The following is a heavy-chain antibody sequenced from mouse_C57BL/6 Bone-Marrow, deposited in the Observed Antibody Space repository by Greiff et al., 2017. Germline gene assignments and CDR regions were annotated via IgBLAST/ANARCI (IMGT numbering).Heavy chain of an antibody. CDR3: TRERGYGSSPYYFDY. Sequence: EVMLVESGEGLVKPGGSLKLSCAASGFTFSSYAMSWVRQTPEKRLEWVAYISSGGDCIYYADPVKGRFTISRDNARNTLYLQMSSLKSEDTAMYYCTRERGYGSSPYYFDYWGQGTTLTVSS. J-gene: IGHJ2*01. CDR2: ISSGGDCI. D-gene: IGHD1-1*01. CDR1: GFTFSSYA. V-gene: IGHV5-9-1*02.